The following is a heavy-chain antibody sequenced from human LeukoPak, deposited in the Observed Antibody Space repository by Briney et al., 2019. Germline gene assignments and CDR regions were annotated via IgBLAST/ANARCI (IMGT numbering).Heavy chain of an antibody. Sequence: PSETLSLTCTVSGGSISSYYWGWIRQPPGKGLEWIGSIYYSGSTYYNPSLKSPVTISVDTSKNQFSLKLSSVTAADTAVYYCAREEHWWYFDYWGQGTLVTVSS. D-gene: IGHD2-8*02. J-gene: IGHJ4*02. CDR3: AREEHWWYFDY. CDR1: GGSISSYY. V-gene: IGHV4-39*07. CDR2: IYYSGST.